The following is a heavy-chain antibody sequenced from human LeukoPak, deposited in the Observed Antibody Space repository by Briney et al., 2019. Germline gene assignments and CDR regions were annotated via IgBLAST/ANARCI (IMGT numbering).Heavy chain of an antibody. J-gene: IGHJ4*02. Sequence: GGSLRLSCAASGFTFSNYGMSWVRQAPGKGLEWVSAISGRGGGTYYADSVKGRFTTSRDNSKNTLYLQMSSLRAEDTAVYYCAKALEMATISSDHWGQGTLVTVSS. CDR2: ISGRGGGT. CDR1: GFTFSNYG. CDR3: AKALEMATISSDH. V-gene: IGHV3-23*01. D-gene: IGHD5-24*01.